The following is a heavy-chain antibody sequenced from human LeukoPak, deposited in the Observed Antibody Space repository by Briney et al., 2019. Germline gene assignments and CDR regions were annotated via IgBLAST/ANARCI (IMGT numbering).Heavy chain of an antibody. CDR2: IYYSGST. Sequence: PSETLSLTCTVSGGSISSHYWSWIRQPPGKGLEWIGYIYYSGSTNYNPSLKSRVTISVDTSKNQFSLKLSSVTAADTAVYYCARVPPGNWFDPWGQGTLVTVSS. CDR3: ARVPPGNWFDP. V-gene: IGHV4-59*11. D-gene: IGHD3-10*01. J-gene: IGHJ5*02. CDR1: GGSISSHY.